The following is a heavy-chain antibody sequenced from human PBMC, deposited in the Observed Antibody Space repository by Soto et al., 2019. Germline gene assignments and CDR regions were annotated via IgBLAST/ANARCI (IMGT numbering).Heavy chain of an antibody. CDR2: IIPIFGTA. CDR3: ARQKGGAWSGYYCMDV. V-gene: IGHV1-69*01. Sequence: QVQLVQSGAEVKKPGSSVMVSCKASGGTFSSYAISWVRQAPGQGLGWMGGIIPIFGTANYAQKFQGRVTITADESTSTASMELSSLRSDDTAVYYCARQKGGAWSGYYCMDVWGQGTTVTVSS. CDR1: GGTFSSYA. J-gene: IGHJ6*02. D-gene: IGHD3-10*01.